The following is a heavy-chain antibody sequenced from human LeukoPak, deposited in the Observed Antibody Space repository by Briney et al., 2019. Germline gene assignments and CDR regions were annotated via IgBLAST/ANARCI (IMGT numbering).Heavy chain of an antibody. CDR3: ARVKGWTHSSGYLDY. Sequence: GGSLRLSCAASGFTFSSYGMHWVRQAPGKGLEWVAVIWYDGSNKYYADSVKGRFTISRDNSKNTLYLQMNSLRAEDTAVYYCARVKGWTHSSGYLDYWGQGTLVTVSS. CDR2: IWYDGSNK. D-gene: IGHD3-22*01. J-gene: IGHJ4*02. V-gene: IGHV3-33*01. CDR1: GFTFSSYG.